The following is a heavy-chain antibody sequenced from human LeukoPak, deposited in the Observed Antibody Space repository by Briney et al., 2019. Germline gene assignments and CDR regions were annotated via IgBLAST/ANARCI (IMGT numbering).Heavy chain of an antibody. D-gene: IGHD1-26*01. V-gene: IGHV3-53*01. J-gene: IGHJ6*03. CDR2: IYSGGST. CDR3: ARGGGGSYFYYYMDV. Sequence: GGSLRLSCEASGFTFSAYWMSWVRQAPGKGLEWVSVIYSGGSTYYADSVKGRFTISRDNSKNTLYLQMNSLRAEDTAVYYCARGGGGSYFYYYMDVWGKGTTVTIPS. CDR1: GFTFSAYW.